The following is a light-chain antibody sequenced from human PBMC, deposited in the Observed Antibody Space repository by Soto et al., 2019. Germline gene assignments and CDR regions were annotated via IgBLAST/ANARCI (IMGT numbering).Light chain of an antibody. J-gene: IGLJ1*01. V-gene: IGLV2-14*01. Sequence: QSVLTQPASVSGSPGQSITISCTGTSSDVGGYDYVSWYQLHPGKAPKLMVFEVSNRPSGVSYRFSGYKSGNTASLTISGLQAEDEADYFCSSYSSSTAYLFGTGTKLTVL. CDR2: EVS. CDR3: SSYSSSTAYL. CDR1: SSDVGGYDY.